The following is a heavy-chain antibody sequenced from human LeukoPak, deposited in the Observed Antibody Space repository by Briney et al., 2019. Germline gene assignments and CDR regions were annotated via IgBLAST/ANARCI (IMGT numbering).Heavy chain of an antibody. V-gene: IGHV3-23*01. D-gene: IGHD2-15*01. Sequence: GGSLRLSCAASGFTSSSYGMSWVRQAPGKGLEWVSAISGSGGNTYYADSVKGRFTISRDNSKNTLYLQMNSLRAEDTAVYYCAKGFVVVVSATQSSWFDPWGQGTLVTVSS. CDR2: ISGSGGNT. CDR1: GFTSSSYG. CDR3: AKGFVVVVSATQSSWFDP. J-gene: IGHJ5*02.